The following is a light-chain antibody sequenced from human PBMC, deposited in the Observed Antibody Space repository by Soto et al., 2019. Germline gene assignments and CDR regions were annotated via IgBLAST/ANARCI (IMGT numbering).Light chain of an antibody. CDR2: DVI. Sequence: QSARTQPRSVSGSPGQSVTISCTGTSSDVGNYNYVSWYQQHPGKAPKLMIYDVIKRPSGVPDRFSGSKSGITASLTISGLQAEDEADYYCCSYAGSYTYVFGTGTKVTVL. V-gene: IGLV2-11*01. J-gene: IGLJ1*01. CDR3: CSYAGSYTYV. CDR1: SSDVGNYNY.